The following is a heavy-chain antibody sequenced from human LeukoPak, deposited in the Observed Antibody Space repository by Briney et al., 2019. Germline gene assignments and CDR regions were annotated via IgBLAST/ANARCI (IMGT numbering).Heavy chain of an antibody. D-gene: IGHD2-15*01. Sequence: GGSLRLSCAASGFTFSSYGMHWVRPAPGKGLEWVAVISYEGSNKYYADSVKGRFTISRDNSKNTLYLQMNSLRAEDTAVYYCAKDVREIVVVVAATRIAVAGTSDYWGQGTLVTVSS. J-gene: IGHJ4*02. V-gene: IGHV3-30*18. CDR1: GFTFSSYG. CDR2: ISYEGSNK. CDR3: AKDVREIVVVVAATRIAVAGTSDY.